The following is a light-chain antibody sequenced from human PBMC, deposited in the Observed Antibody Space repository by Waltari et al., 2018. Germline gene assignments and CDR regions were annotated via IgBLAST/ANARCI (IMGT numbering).Light chain of an antibody. Sequence: QSALTQPASVSGSPGQSITISCTGTSSDVGGYNLVYWYQQHPGTAPKRISYGGSKRPSGVSVRFSGSKPGNTDSLTIYGLQAEDEAAHYCCSYTTSITSVFGGGTNLTVL. CDR2: GGS. V-gene: IGLV2-23*01. J-gene: IGLJ3*02. CDR3: CSYTTSITSV. CDR1: SSDVGGYNL.